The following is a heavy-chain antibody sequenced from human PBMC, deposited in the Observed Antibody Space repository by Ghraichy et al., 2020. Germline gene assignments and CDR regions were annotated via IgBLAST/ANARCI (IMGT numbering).Heavy chain of an antibody. CDR3: AKELYYYDQYYFDY. D-gene: IGHD3-22*01. Sequence: GESLNISCAASGFTFSSYGMHWVRQAPGKGLEWVAVISYDGSNKYYADSVKGRFTISRDNSKNTLYLQMNSLRAEDTAVYYCAKELYYYDQYYFDYWGQGTLVTVSS. CDR2: ISYDGSNK. V-gene: IGHV3-30*18. CDR1: GFTFSSYG. J-gene: IGHJ4*02.